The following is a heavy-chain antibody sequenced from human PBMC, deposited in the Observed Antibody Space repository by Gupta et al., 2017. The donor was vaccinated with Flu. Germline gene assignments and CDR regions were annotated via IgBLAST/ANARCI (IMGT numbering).Heavy chain of an antibody. V-gene: IGHV3-23*01. CDR1: GFTFSSYA. CDR3: AKDPANRQDYYYYYGMDV. Sequence: EVQLLESGGGLVQPGGSLRLSCAASGFTFSSYAMSWVRQAPGKGLEWVSAISGSGGSTYYADSVKGRFTISRDNSKNTLYLQMNSLRAEDTAVYYCAKDPANRQDYYYYYGMDVWGQGTTVTVSS. CDR2: ISGSGGST. J-gene: IGHJ6*02.